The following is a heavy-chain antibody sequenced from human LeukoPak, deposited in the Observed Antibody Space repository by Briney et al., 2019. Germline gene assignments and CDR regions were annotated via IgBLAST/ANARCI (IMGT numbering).Heavy chain of an antibody. CDR2: IYYSGST. CDR3: ARASIAVAQNFDY. CDR1: GGSISSSSYY. D-gene: IGHD6-19*01. J-gene: IGHJ4*02. V-gene: IGHV4-39*07. Sequence: SETLSLTCTVSGGSISSSSYYWGWIRQPPGKGLEWIGSIYYSGSTYYNPSLKSRVTISVDTSKNQFSLKLSSVTAADTAVYYCARASIAVAQNFDYWGQGTLVTVSS.